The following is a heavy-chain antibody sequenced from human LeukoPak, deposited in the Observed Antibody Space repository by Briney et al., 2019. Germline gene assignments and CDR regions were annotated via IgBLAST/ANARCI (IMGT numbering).Heavy chain of an antibody. J-gene: IGHJ6*03. CDR2: IIPVLGTA. Sequence: ASVKVSCKASGGIFSTFAISWVRQAPGQGLEWMGGIIPVLGTANYAQKFQGRVTITADESTSTAYMELSSLRSEDTAVYYCATSGGDYYHFYMDVWGRGTTVTISS. D-gene: IGHD3-10*01. CDR3: ATSGGDYYHFYMDV. V-gene: IGHV1-69*13. CDR1: GGIFSTFA.